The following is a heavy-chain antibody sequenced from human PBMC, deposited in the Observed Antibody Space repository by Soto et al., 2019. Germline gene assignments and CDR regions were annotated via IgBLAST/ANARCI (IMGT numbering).Heavy chain of an antibody. CDR1: GFTFSSYS. CDR2: VSSSSSTI. D-gene: IGHD3-10*01. Sequence: EVQLVESGGGLVQPGGSLRLSCAASGFTFSSYSMNWVRQAPGKGLEWVSYVSSSSSTIYYADSVKGRFTISRDNAKNSLYLQMNSLRDEDTAVYYCARDCYYGSGAYGMDVWGQGTTFTVSS. V-gene: IGHV3-48*02. J-gene: IGHJ6*02. CDR3: ARDCYYGSGAYGMDV.